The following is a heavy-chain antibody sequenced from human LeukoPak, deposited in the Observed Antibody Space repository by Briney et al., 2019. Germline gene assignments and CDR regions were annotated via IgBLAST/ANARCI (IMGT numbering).Heavy chain of an antibody. CDR1: GYTFTSYY. V-gene: IGHV1-46*03. CDR3: AYGDYVSYFDY. J-gene: IGHJ4*02. CDR2: INPSGGST. Sequence: GASVKVSCKASGYTFTSYYIHWVRQAPGQGLEWMGIINPSGGSTNYAQKFQGRVTMTRDTSTSTVYMELSSLRSEDTAVYYCAYGDYVSYFDYWGQGTLVTVSS. D-gene: IGHD4-17*01.